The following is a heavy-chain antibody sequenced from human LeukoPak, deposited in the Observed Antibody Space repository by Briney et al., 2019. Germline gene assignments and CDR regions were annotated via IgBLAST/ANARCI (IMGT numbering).Heavy chain of an antibody. CDR2: IYYSGST. J-gene: IGHJ4*02. CDR3: ARLTYYYDSSGYSGTDY. D-gene: IGHD3-22*01. Sequence: SQTVSLTCTVSCVSMSSCVYLWIGLRQHPGKGLEWIGYIYYSGSTYYNPSLKRRVTISVDTSKNQFSLKLSPVTAADTAVYYCARLTYYYDSSGYSGTDYWGQGTLVTVSS. CDR1: CVSMSSCVYL. V-gene: IGHV4-31*03.